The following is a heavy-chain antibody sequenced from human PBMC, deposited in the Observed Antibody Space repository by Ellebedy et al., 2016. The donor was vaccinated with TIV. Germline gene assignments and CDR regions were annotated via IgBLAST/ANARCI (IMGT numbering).Heavy chain of an antibody. CDR3: VSGAARRGSDAFDI. J-gene: IGHJ3*02. CDR1: GFTFSNYA. Sequence: GESLKISCSASGFTFSNYAMHWVRQAPGKGLEYVSAIRINGGSTYYADSVKGRFTISRDDSKNTLYLQMSSLRAEDTAVYYCVSGAARRGSDAFDIWGQGTMVTVSS. V-gene: IGHV3-64D*09. D-gene: IGHD6-6*01. CDR2: IRINGGST.